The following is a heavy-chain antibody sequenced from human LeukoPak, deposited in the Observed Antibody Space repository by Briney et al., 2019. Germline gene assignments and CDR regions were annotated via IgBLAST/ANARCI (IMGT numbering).Heavy chain of an antibody. CDR1: GGSISSGSYY. J-gene: IGHJ4*02. Sequence: PSETLSLTCTVSGGSISSGSYYWSWIRQPAGKGLEWIGRIYTSGSTNYNPSLKSRVTISVDTSKNQFSLKLSSVTAADTAVYYCARDIGKGGYYFDYWGQGTLVTVSS. V-gene: IGHV4-61*02. CDR2: IYTSGST. CDR3: ARDIGKGGYYFDY. D-gene: IGHD1-26*01.